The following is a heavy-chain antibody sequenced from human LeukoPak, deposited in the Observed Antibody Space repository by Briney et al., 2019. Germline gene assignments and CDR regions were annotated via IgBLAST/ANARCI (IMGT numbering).Heavy chain of an antibody. D-gene: IGHD5-18*01. J-gene: IGHJ4*02. CDR3: ARGRGYSYGYEDY. V-gene: IGHV4-34*01. CDR2: INHSGST. CDR1: GGSFSGYY. Sequence: TSETLSLTCAVYGGSFSGYYWSWIRQPPGKGLEWIGEINHSGSTNYNPSLKSRVTISVDTSKNQFSLKLSSVTAADTAVYYCARGRGYSYGYEDYWGQGTLVTVSS.